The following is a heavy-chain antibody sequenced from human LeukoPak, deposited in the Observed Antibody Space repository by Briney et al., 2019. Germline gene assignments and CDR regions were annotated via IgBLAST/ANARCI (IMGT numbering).Heavy chain of an antibody. CDR3: ATPPVFHTATIKIDY. V-gene: IGHV3-30-3*01. CDR1: GFTFNKYT. D-gene: IGHD5-18*01. CDR2: ISYDGDTK. Sequence: GRSLRLSCAASGFTFNKYTLHWVRQAPGEGLEWVAFISYDGDTKYYADSVKGRFTISRDNSKNTLYLQMNSLRAEDTAVYYCATPPVFHTATIKIDYWGQGTLVTVSS. J-gene: IGHJ4*02.